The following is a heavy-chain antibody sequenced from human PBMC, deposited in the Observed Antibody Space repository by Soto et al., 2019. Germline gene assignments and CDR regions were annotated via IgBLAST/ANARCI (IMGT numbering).Heavy chain of an antibody. CDR2: INRSYRSV. V-gene: IGHV1-46*01. Sequence: ASMKVCGNAFGYNFTNYYIHWVRQAPGQGLEWRGRINRSYRSVSYAERFQGRIAVTRDTSTNSVYMELSSLRSEDTALYYCARDRNESRRAYYGMYXWGQVTRVTVS. D-gene: IGHD2-8*01. CDR1: GYNFTNYY. CDR3: ARDRNESRRAYYGMYX. J-gene: IGHJ6*02.